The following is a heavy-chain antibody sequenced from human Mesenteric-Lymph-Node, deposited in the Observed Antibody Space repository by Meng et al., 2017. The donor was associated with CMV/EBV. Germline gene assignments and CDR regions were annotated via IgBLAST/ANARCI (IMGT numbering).Heavy chain of an antibody. CDR1: GFTFSDYR. CDR3: TKDLTGELDY. D-gene: IGHD7-27*01. Sequence: ESLKISCAGSGFTFSDYRMIWVRQAPGKGLEWVSSISSTTTYIYYADSLKDRFTISRDNAKNTLYLQMNSLRAEDTALYYCTKDLTGELDYWGPGTLVTVSS. J-gene: IGHJ4*02. CDR2: ISSTTTYI. V-gene: IGHV3-21*01.